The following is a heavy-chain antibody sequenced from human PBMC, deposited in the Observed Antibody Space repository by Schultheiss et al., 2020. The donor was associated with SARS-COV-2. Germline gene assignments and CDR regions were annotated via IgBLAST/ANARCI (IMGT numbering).Heavy chain of an antibody. Sequence: GGSLRLSCAASGFTFSTYAMSWVRQAPGKGLEWVSSISYSSGSAYYADSVKGRFSISRDNSKNTLYLEMNSLRAEDTAVYYCAKVKGGPYYYGMDVWGQGTTVTVSS. D-gene: IGHD1-26*01. J-gene: IGHJ6*02. CDR2: ISYSSGSA. CDR3: AKVKGGPYYYGMDV. V-gene: IGHV3-23*01. CDR1: GFTFSTYA.